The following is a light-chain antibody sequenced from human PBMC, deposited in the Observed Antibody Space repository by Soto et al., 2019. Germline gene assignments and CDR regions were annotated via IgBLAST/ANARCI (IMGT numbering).Light chain of an antibody. V-gene: IGLV2-8*01. CDR2: EVN. CDR1: SSDVGGYNY. CDR3: CSYAGSPYV. Sequence: HSALTQPPSASGSPGQSVTISCTGTSSDVGGYNYVSWYQQHPGKAPKLIIYEVNKRPSGVPDRFSGSKSGNTASLTVSGLQAEDEADYYCCSYAGSPYVFGTGTKLTVL. J-gene: IGLJ1*01.